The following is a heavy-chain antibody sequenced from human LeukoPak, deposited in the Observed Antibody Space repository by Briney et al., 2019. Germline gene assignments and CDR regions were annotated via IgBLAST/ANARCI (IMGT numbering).Heavy chain of an antibody. CDR3: ARDLLVEMATIGAAFDI. D-gene: IGHD5-24*01. Sequence: PGGSLRLSCAASGFTFSSYSMSWVRQAPGKGLEWVSVIYSGGRTYCADSVKGRFTISRDNSKNTLYLQMNSLRAEDTAVYYCARDLLVEMATIGAAFDIWGQGTMVTVSS. CDR1: GFTFSSYS. J-gene: IGHJ3*02. CDR2: IYSGGRT. V-gene: IGHV3-66*01.